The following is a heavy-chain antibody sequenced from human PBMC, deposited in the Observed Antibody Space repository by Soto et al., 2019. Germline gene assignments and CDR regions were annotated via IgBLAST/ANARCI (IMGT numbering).Heavy chain of an antibody. CDR2: IKQDGSEK. CDR3: ARGLPDFCSGYYISYFDY. V-gene: IGHV3-7*01. CDR1: GFTFSSYW. D-gene: IGHD3-3*01. Sequence: EVQLVESGGGLVQPGGSLRLSCAASGFTFSSYWMSWVRQAPGKGLEWVANIKQDGSEKYYVDSVKGRFTISRDNAKNSLYLQMNSLRAEDTAMYYCARGLPDFCSGYYISYFDYWGQGTLVTVSS. J-gene: IGHJ4*02.